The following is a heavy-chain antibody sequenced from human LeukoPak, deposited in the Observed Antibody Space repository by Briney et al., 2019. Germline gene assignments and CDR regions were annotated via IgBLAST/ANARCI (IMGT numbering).Heavy chain of an antibody. CDR2: IRYDGSNK. D-gene: IGHD2-15*01. V-gene: IGHV3-30*02. CDR1: GFTFSSYG. J-gene: IGHJ4*02. Sequence: GGSLRLSCAASGFTFSSYGMHWVRQAPGKGLEWVAFIRYDGSNKYYADSVKGRFTISRDNSKSTLYLQMISLRAEDTAVYYCAKSGGIVVVVAATIDYWGQGTLVTVSS. CDR3: AKSGGIVVVVAATIDY.